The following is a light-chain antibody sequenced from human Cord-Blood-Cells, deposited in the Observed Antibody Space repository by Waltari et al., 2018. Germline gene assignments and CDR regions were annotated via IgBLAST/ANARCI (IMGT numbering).Light chain of an antibody. J-gene: IGKJ2*01. Sequence: DIVMTQSLDSLAVSLGERASINCKSSESVLYSSNNKNYLAWYQQKPGQPPKLLIYCASTRESGVPDRFSGSGSGTDFTLTISSLQAEDVAVYYCQQYYSTPYTFGQGTKLEIK. V-gene: IGKV4-1*01. CDR1: ESVLYSSNNKNY. CDR2: CAS. CDR3: QQYYSTPYT.